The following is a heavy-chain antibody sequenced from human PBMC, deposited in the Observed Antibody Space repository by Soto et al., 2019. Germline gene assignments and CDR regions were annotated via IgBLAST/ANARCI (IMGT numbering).Heavy chain of an antibody. CDR1: GFSLSTYHMG. CDR2: IYWDDDK. J-gene: IGHJ4*02. V-gene: IGHV2-5*02. CDR3: AHAGDYDLLTFDH. D-gene: IGHD4-17*01. Sequence: QITLKESGPTLVRPAQTLTLTCDFSGFSLSTYHMGVAWIRQPPGKALEWLELIYWDDDKRYSSSLKDRLAISKGTSSNQVVLTITNMDPGDTATYFCAHAGDYDLLTFDHWGPGTLVTVSS.